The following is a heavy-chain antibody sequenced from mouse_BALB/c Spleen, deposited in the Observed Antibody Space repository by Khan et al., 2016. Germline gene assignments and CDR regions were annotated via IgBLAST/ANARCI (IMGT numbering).Heavy chain of an antibody. CDR1: GFDFSRYW. V-gene: IGHV4-1*02. CDR3: AGPESGMSPFAY. Sequence: EVKLLESGGGLVQPGGSLKLSCAASGFDFSRYWMSWVRQAPGQGLEWIGEINPDSSTINYTPSLKDKFIISRDNATNTLYLQLSKVRSEDTALCSCAGPESGMSPFAYWGGGTLVTVSA. CDR2: INPDSSTI. J-gene: IGHJ3*01.